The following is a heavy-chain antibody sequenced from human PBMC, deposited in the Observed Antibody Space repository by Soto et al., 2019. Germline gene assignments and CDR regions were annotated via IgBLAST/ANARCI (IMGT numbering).Heavy chain of an antibody. V-gene: IGHV3-23*01. J-gene: IGHJ5*02. D-gene: IGHD2-15*01. CDR2: ISGSGGST. Sequence: GSLRLSCAASGFTFSSYAMSWVRQAPGKGLEWVSAISGSGGSTYYADSVKGRFTISRDNSKNTLYLQMNSLRAEDTAVYYCATLNLVVVAATRGSNWFDPWGQGTLVTVS. CDR1: GFTFSSYA. CDR3: ATLNLVVVAATRGSNWFDP.